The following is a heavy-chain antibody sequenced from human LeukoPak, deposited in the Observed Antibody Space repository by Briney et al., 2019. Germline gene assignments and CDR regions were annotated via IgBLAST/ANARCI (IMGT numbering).Heavy chain of an antibody. D-gene: IGHD5-24*01. V-gene: IGHV3-30*03. J-gene: IGHJ3*02. CDR2: ISYDGSNK. CDR1: GFTFSSYG. CDR3: AATAEMATIQDAFDI. Sequence: GRSLRLSCAASGFTFSSYGMHWVRQAPGKGLEWVAVISYDGSNKYYADSVKGRFTISRDNSKNTLYLQMNSLRAEDTAVYYCAATAEMATIQDAFDIWGQGTMVTVSS.